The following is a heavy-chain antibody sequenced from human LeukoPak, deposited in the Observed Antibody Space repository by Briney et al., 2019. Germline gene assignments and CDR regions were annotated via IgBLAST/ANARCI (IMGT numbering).Heavy chain of an antibody. CDR2: VYYSGST. CDR1: GGSISSYY. D-gene: IGHD3-22*01. CDR3: ARAPYTSGFYFFDP. J-gene: IGHJ5*02. Sequence: SETMSLTCTVSGGSISSYYWSWIRQPPGKGLEWIGYVYYSGSTTYNPSLKSRVTISVDTSKNQFSLKLSSVTAADTAVYYCARAPYTSGFYFFDPWGQGTLVTVSS. V-gene: IGHV4-59*13.